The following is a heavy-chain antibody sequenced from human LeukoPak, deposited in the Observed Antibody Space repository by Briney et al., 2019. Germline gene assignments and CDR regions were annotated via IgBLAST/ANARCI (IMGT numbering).Heavy chain of an antibody. D-gene: IGHD2-21*02. J-gene: IGHJ4*02. CDR1: GFTFSTYS. CDR3: ARAEYCGGDCYSVDY. V-gene: IGHV3-21*01. Sequence: PGGSLRLSCAASGFTFSTYSMNWVRQAPGKGLEWVSSISSSSSYIYYADSVKGRFTISRDNAKNSLYLQMNSLRAEDTAVYYCARAEYCGGDCYSVDYWGQGTLVTVSS. CDR2: ISSSSSYI.